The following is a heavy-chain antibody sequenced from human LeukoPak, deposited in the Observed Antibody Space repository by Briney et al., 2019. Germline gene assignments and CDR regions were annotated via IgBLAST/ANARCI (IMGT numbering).Heavy chain of an antibody. J-gene: IGHJ5*02. V-gene: IGHV4-39*01. CDR2: IYYSGST. Sequence: KPSETLSLTCTVSGGSISSGDYYWSWLRQPPGKGLEWIGSIYYSGSTYYNPSLKSRVTISVDTSKNQFSLKLSSVTAADTAVYYCATYGDYVYENWFDPWGQGTLVTVSS. CDR3: ATYGDYVYENWFDP. D-gene: IGHD4-17*01. CDR1: GGSISSGDYY.